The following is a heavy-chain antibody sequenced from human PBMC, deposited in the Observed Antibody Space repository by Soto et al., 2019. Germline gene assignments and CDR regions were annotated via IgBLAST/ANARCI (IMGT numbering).Heavy chain of an antibody. CDR3: VKRCDAGGCPDS. D-gene: IGHD2-15*01. V-gene: IGHV3-23*01. CDR1: GFAFSSYP. CDR2: ISGSGDGT. Sequence: EVQLLESGGGLVQPGGSLRLSCAASGFAFSSYPMSWVRQAPGKGLEWVSGISGSGDGTYYADSVKGRFTISRDNSKNTLYLQMNSLRAEDTAVYYCVKRCDAGGCPDSWGQGTLLTVSS. J-gene: IGHJ4*02.